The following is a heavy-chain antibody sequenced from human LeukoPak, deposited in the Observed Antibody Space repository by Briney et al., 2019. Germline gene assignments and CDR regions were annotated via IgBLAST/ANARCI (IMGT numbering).Heavy chain of an antibody. CDR2: ISGSGTYI. D-gene: IGHD3-22*01. V-gene: IGHV3-21*04. CDR3: AKVTRFRITMIVVVPCFDY. J-gene: IGHJ4*02. Sequence: PGGSLRLSCAASGFTFNTYSMTWVRQAPGKGLEWVSSISGSGTYIYYADSVKGRFTISRDNAKNSLYLQMNSLRAEDTAVYYCAKVTRFRITMIVVVPCFDYWGQGTLVTVSS. CDR1: GFTFNTYS.